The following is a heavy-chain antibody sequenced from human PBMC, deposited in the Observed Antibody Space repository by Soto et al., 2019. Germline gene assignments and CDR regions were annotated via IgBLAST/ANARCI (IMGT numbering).Heavy chain of an antibody. CDR1: GFTFSSYG. J-gene: IGHJ6*02. CDR3: AKEGGSQESLMDV. D-gene: IGHD3-10*01. Sequence: QVQLVESGGGVVQPGRSLRLSCAASGFTFSSYGMHWVRQAPGKGLEWVAVISYDGSNKYYADSVKGRFTISRDNSKNTLYLQMNSLRAEDTAVYHCAKEGGSQESLMDVWGQGTTVTVSS. V-gene: IGHV3-30*18. CDR2: ISYDGSNK.